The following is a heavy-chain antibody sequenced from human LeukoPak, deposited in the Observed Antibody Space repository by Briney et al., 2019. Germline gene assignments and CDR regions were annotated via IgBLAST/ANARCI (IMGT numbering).Heavy chain of an antibody. CDR3: ARDGGSYYDY. CDR2: ISSSGSTI. CDR1: GFTFSSYE. Sequence: GGSLRLSCAASGFTFSSYEMNCVRQAPAKGLEWVSYISSSGSTIYYADSVKGRFTISRDNAKNSLYLQMNSLRAEDTAVYYCARDGGSYYDYWGQGTLVTVSS. V-gene: IGHV3-48*03. D-gene: IGHD3-16*01. J-gene: IGHJ4*02.